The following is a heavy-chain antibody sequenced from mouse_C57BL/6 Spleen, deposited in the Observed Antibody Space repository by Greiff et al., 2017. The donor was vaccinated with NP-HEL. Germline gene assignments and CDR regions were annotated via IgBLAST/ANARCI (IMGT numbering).Heavy chain of an antibody. Sequence: VQLKESGAELVKPGASVKLSCTASGFNIKDYYMHWVKQRTEQGLEWIGRIDPEDGETKYAPKFQGKATITADTSSNTAYLQLSSLTSEDTAVYYCVRPPYGSSSDWYFDVWGTGTTVTVSS. CDR1: GFNIKDYY. D-gene: IGHD1-1*01. J-gene: IGHJ1*03. V-gene: IGHV14-2*01. CDR3: VRPPYGSSSDWYFDV. CDR2: IDPEDGET.